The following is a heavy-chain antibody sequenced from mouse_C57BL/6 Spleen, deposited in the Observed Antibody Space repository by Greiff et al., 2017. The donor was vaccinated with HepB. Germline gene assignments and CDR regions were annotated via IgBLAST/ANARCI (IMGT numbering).Heavy chain of an antibody. D-gene: IGHD1-1*01. CDR3: ARDEDYYGLYYFDY. J-gene: IGHJ2*01. CDR1: GFTFSSYA. V-gene: IGHV5-4*01. CDR2: ISDGGSYT. Sequence: DVQLVESGGGLVKPGGSLKLSCAASGFTFSSYAMSWVRQTPEKRLEWVATISDGGSYTYYPDNVKGRFTISRDNAKNNLYLQMSHLKSEDTAMYYCARDEDYYGLYYFDYWGQGTTLTVSS.